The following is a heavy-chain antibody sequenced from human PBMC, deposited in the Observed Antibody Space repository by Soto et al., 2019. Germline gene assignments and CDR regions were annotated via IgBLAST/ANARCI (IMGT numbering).Heavy chain of an antibody. CDR1: GFTFSTYP. CDR2: IRATGRST. J-gene: IGHJ4*02. V-gene: IGHV3-23*01. Sequence: EVQLLESGGGFVEPGWSLRLSCAASGFTFSTYPMTWVRQAPGKGLEWVSRIRATGRSTYYADSVKGRFTISRDNRKNRISLQINILRDEDKAIYYCAKEQTHSEAATGSIFDFWGQAYLVTV. CDR3: AKEQTHSEAATGSIFDF. D-gene: IGHD6-13*01.